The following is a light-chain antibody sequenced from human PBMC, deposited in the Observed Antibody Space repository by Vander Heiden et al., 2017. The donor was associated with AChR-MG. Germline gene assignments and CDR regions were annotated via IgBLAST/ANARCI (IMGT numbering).Light chain of an antibody. CDR2: YDT. CDR3: QVWDSSSDHYV. CDR1: NIGSKS. Sequence: YVLTQPPSVSVAPGKTAGVTCGGINIGSKSVHWYQQRPGQAPRLVMYYDTDRPSGIPERISGSNSGNTATLIISRVEAGDEADCFCQVWDSSSDHYVFGTGTKVTVL. V-gene: IGLV3-21*04. J-gene: IGLJ1*01.